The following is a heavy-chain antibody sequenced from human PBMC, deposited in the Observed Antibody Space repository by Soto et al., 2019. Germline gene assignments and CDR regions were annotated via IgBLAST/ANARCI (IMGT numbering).Heavy chain of an antibody. CDR3: ARLYSSGWYDY. V-gene: IGHV2-70*04. Sequence: SGPTLVNPTQPLTLTCTFSGFSLSTSGMRVSLIRQPPGKALEWLARIDWDDDKFYSTSLMARLTISKDTSKNQVVLTMTNMDPVDTATYYCARLYSSGWYDYWGQGTLVTVSS. D-gene: IGHD6-19*01. CDR2: IDWDDDK. CDR1: GFSLSTSGMR. J-gene: IGHJ4*02.